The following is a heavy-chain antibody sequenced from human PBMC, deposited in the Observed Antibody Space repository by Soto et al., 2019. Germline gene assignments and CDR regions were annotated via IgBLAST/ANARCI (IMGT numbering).Heavy chain of an antibody. CDR3: AKELVVVITTGNWFDP. CDR1: GFTFSSYA. V-gene: IGHV3-23*01. J-gene: IGHJ5*02. CDR2: ISGSGGST. Sequence: HPGGSLRLSCAASGFTFSSYAMSWVRQPPGKGLEWVSAISGSGGSTYYADSVKGRFTISRDNSKNTLCLQMNSLRAEDTAVYYCAKELVVVITTGNWFDPWGQGTLVTVSS. D-gene: IGHD3-22*01.